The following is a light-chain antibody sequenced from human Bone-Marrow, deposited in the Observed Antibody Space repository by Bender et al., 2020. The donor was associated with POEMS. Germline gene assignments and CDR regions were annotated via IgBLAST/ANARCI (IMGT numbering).Light chain of an antibody. CDR3: QSYDARLAAV. CDR2: DKS. CDR1: SSNFGAGYD. J-gene: IGLJ2*01. Sequence: QSVLTQPPSVSGAPGQTVTISCTGRSSNFGAGYDVHWYFQVPGTAPKLLISDKSNRPSGVPDRISGSKTGTSASLTITGLQPEDEGDYYCQSYDARLAAVFGGGTRLTVL. V-gene: IGLV1-40*01.